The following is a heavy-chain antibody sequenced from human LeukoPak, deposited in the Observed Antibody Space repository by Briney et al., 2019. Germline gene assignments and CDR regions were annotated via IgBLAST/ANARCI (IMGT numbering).Heavy chain of an antibody. V-gene: IGHV3-49*04. Sequence: GGSLRLSCTASGFTFGDYAMSWVRQAPGKGLEWVGFIRSKAYGGTTEYAASVKGRFTISRDDSKSIAYLQMNSLKTEDTAVYYCTRDRWAAAVTFDYWGQGTLVTVSS. CDR2: IRSKAYGGTT. CDR3: TRDRWAAAVTFDY. J-gene: IGHJ4*02. CDR1: GFTFGDYA. D-gene: IGHD6-13*01.